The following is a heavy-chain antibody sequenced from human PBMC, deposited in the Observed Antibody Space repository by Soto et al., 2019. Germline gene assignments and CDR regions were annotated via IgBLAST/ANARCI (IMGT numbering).Heavy chain of an antibody. V-gene: IGHV1-69*13. CDR1: GGTFSSYA. Sequence: GASVKVSCKASGGTFSSYAISWVRQAPGQGLECMGGIIPIFGTANYAQKFQGRVTITADESTSTAYMELSSLRSEDTAVYYCARADIVLVPAAMVYYYGMDVWGQGTTVTVSS. D-gene: IGHD2-2*01. CDR2: IIPIFGTA. J-gene: IGHJ6*02. CDR3: ARADIVLVPAAMVYYYGMDV.